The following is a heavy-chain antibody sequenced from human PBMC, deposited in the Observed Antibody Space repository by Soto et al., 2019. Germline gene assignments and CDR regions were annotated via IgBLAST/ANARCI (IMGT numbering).Heavy chain of an antibody. CDR2: ISDYNGNT. D-gene: IGHD3-10*01. J-gene: IGHJ6*02. V-gene: IGHV1-18*01. CDR1: GYRFIDYG. Sequence: QVRLEQSGAEVKQPGASVKVSCKASGYRFIDYGITWVRQAPGQGLEWMGWISDYNGNTHYGKKFQGRVTMTTDTSTRTAYMELKGLGSDDTAVYFCAREGYYSGSGTYSPPRYYGMDAWGQGTTVTVSS. CDR3: AREGYYSGSGTYSPPRYYGMDA.